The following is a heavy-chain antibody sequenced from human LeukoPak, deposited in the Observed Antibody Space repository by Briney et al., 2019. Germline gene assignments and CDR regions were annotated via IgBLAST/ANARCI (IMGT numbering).Heavy chain of an antibody. V-gene: IGHV3-30-3*01. Sequence: GGSLRLSCAASGFTFSSYAMHWVRQAPGKGLEWVAVISYDGSNKYYADSVKGRFTISRDNSKNTLYLQMNSLRAEDTAVYYCARTLELSGSYGDYYYGMDVWGQGTTVTVSS. CDR2: ISYDGSNK. J-gene: IGHJ6*02. D-gene: IGHD1-26*01. CDR1: GFTFSSYA. CDR3: ARTLELSGSYGDYYYGMDV.